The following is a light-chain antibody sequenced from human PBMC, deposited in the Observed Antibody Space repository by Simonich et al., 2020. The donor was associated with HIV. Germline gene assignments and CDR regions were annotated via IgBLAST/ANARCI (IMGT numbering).Light chain of an antibody. CDR1: QSVSRSY. J-gene: IGKJ2*01. CDR2: GAS. Sequence: EIVMTQSPATLSVSPGERATLSCRASQSVSRSYLAWYQQKPGQAPRLLIYGASSRATGIPDRFSGFGSGTDFTLTISRLEPEDFAVYYCQQYGTSLYTFGQGTKLEIK. CDR3: QQYGTSLYT. V-gene: IGKV3-20*01.